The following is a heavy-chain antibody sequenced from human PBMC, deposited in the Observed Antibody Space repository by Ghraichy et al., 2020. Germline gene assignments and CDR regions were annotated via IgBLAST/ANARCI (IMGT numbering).Heavy chain of an antibody. V-gene: IGHV4-59*01. CDR2: IYYSGST. Sequence: SETLSLTCTVSGGSISSYYWSWIRQPPGKGLEWIGYIYYSGSTNYNPSLKSRVTISVDTSKNQFSLKLSSVTAADTAVYYCARSGIAAWAQRSLYYFDYWGQGTLVTVSS. CDR1: GGSISSYY. D-gene: IGHD6-13*01. J-gene: IGHJ4*02. CDR3: ARSGIAAWAQRSLYYFDY.